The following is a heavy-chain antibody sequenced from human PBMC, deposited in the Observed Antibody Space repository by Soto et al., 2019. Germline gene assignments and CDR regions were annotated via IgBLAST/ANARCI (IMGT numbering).Heavy chain of an antibody. J-gene: IGHJ5*02. V-gene: IGHV5-10-1*01. Sequence: GESLKISCKGSRYSFTSYWISWVRQMPGKGLEWMGRIDPSDSYTNYSPSFQGHVTMSADKSINTAYLQWSSLKASDSAMYYCARHKAFYYDNSGAWGQGSLVTVSS. D-gene: IGHD3-22*01. CDR1: RYSFTSYW. CDR2: IDPSDSYT. CDR3: ARHKAFYYDNSGA.